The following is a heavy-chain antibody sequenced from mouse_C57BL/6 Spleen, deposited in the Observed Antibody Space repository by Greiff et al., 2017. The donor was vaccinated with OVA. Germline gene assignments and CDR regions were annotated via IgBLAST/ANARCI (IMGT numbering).Heavy chain of an antibody. D-gene: IGHD1-1*01. J-gene: IGHJ1*03. CDR2: IHPNSGST. CDR3: AREKISTVVARGYFDV. V-gene: IGHV1-64*01. Sequence: QVQLQQPGAELVKPGASVKLSCKASGYTFTSYWMHWVKQRPGQGLEWIGMIHPNSGSTNYNEKFKSKATLTVDNSSSTAYMQLSSLTSEDSAVYYCAREKISTVVARGYFDVWGTGTTVTVSS. CDR1: GYTFTSYW.